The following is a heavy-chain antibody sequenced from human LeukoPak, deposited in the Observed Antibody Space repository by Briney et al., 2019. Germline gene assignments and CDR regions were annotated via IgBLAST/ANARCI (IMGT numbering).Heavy chain of an antibody. CDR2: ISAYDGRT. CDR3: ARDKDLGAVAGTFDY. V-gene: IGHV1-18*01. CDR1: SYSFSDSG. J-gene: IGHJ4*02. Sequence: ASVKVSCKASSYSFSDSGISWVRQAPGQGLEWMGWISAYDGRTKYAQKFQGRFTMNTDTSTSTAYMELTSLTSDVTAVYYCARDKDLGAVAGTFDYWGQGTLVTVSS. D-gene: IGHD6-19*01.